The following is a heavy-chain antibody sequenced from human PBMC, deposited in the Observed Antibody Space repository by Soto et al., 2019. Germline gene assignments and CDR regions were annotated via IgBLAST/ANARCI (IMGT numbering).Heavy chain of an antibody. CDR3: ARVGGYSSSSADYFDY. D-gene: IGHD6-6*01. CDR2: IYYSGRT. CDR1: GGSISSGGYY. J-gene: IGHJ4*02. V-gene: IGHV4-31*03. Sequence: QVQLQESGPGLVKPSQTLSLTCTVSGGSISSGGYYWSWIRQHPGKGLEWIGYIYYSGRTYYNPSLKSRVTRSVDTSKNQFALKLGSVTAADTAVYYCARVGGYSSSSADYFDYWGQGTLVTVSS.